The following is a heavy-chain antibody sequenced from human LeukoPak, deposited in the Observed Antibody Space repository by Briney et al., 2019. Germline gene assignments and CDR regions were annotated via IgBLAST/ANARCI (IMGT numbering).Heavy chain of an antibody. J-gene: IGHJ3*02. CDR2: ISYDGSNK. CDR3: ARVMRYYYDSSGPYAFDI. D-gene: IGHD3-22*01. CDR1: GFTFSSYA. V-gene: IGHV3-30-3*01. Sequence: GRSLRLSCAASGFTFSSYAMHWVRQAPGKGLEWVAVISYDGSNKYYADSVKGRFTISRDNSKNTLYLQMNSLRAEDTAVYYCARVMRYYYDSSGPYAFDIWGQGTMVTVSS.